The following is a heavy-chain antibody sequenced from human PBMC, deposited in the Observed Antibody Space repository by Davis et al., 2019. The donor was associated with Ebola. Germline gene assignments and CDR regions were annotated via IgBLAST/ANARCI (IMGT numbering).Heavy chain of an antibody. CDR1: GYTFTSYG. J-gene: IGHJ4*02. D-gene: IGHD3-9*01. Sequence: ASVKVSCNSSGYTFTSYGLVWVRQAPGLGLEWMGWISGFNTNTNFAQKFQGRVTVSKDTSTNTAYMDLRSLTSDDTAIYYCARAPNYDVLTGTSSYYFDDWGQGTLVTVSS. V-gene: IGHV1-18*04. CDR2: ISGFNTNT. CDR3: ARAPNYDVLTGTSSYYFDD.